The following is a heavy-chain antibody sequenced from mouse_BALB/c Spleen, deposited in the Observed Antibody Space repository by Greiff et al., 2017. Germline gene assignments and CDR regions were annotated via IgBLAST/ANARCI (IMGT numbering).Heavy chain of an antibody. Sequence: VQLQQSGAELAKPGASVKMSCKASGYTFTSYWMHWVKQRPGQGLEWIGYINPSTGYTEYNQKFKDKATLTADKSSSTAYMQLSSLTSEDSAVYYCARGDDGYYFDYWGQGTTLTVSS. CDR1: GYTFTSYW. V-gene: IGHV1-7*01. CDR2: INPSTGYT. J-gene: IGHJ2*01. D-gene: IGHD2-3*01. CDR3: ARGDDGYYFDY.